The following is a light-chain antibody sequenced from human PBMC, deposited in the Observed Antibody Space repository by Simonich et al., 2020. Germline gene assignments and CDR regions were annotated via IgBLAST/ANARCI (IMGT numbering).Light chain of an antibody. Sequence: DIQMTQSPSSLSASVGDRVTITCLASQSISIFLNWYQHKPGKAPKLLIYAASSLQSGVPARFSGSGSGTDFTLTISSLQPEDFATYYWQQSYSTPLTFGGGTKVEIK. CDR1: QSISIF. CDR3: QQSYSTPLT. V-gene: IGKV1-39*01. J-gene: IGKJ4*01. CDR2: AAS.